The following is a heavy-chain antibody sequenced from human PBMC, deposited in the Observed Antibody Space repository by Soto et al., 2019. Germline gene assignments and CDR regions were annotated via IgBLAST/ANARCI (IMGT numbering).Heavy chain of an antibody. D-gene: IGHD5-12*01. CDR2: INPNSGGT. Sequence: ASVKVSCKASGYTFTGYYMHWVRQAPGQGLEWMGWINPNSGGTNYAQKFQGWVTMTRDTSISTAYMELSRLRSDDTAVYYCAKTLARKKRWLQPAPLYYYGMDVWGQGTTVTVSS. CDR1: GYTFTGYY. CDR3: AKTLARKKRWLQPAPLYYYGMDV. V-gene: IGHV1-2*04. J-gene: IGHJ6*02.